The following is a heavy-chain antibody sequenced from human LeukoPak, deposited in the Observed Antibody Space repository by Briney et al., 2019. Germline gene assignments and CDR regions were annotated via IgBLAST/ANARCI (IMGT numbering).Heavy chain of an antibody. V-gene: IGHV3-23*01. CDR1: GFTFSSYA. CDR2: IIGSGGTT. J-gene: IGHJ4*02. D-gene: IGHD4-17*01. CDR3: ATGAHDNGDYVGY. Sequence: GGSLRLSCAASGFTFSSYAMNWVRQAPGKGLEWVSAIIGSGGTTYYADSVKGRFTTSRDNSKNTLYLRMNSLRAEDTAVYYCATGAHDNGDYVGYWGQGILVTVSS.